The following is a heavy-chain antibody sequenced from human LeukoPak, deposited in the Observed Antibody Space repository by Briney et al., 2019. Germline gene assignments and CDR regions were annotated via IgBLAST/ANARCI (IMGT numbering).Heavy chain of an antibody. V-gene: IGHV1-69*13. Sequence: GASVKVSCKASGGTFTSYAISWVRQAPGQGLEWMGGIIPIFGTANYAQKFQGRVTITADESTSTAYMELSSLRSEDTAVYYCASFSYYDFWSGYTCFDRRGQGTLVTVSS. CDR1: GGTFTSYA. CDR3: ASFSYYDFWSGYTCFDR. D-gene: IGHD3-3*01. CDR2: IIPIFGTA. J-gene: IGHJ5*02.